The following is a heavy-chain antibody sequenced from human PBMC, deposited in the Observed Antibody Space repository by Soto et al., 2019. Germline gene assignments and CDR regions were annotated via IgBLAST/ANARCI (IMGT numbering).Heavy chain of an antibody. CDR1: GFTFSDYY. Sequence: GGSLRLSCAASGFTFSDYYMSWIRQAPGKGLEWVSYISSSSSYTNYADSVKGRFTISRDNAKNSLYLQMNSLRAEDTAVYYCARARYYGSGPAGGLYYGMDVWGQGTTVTVSS. V-gene: IGHV3-11*05. J-gene: IGHJ6*02. CDR3: ARARYYGSGPAGGLYYGMDV. D-gene: IGHD3-10*01. CDR2: ISSSSSYT.